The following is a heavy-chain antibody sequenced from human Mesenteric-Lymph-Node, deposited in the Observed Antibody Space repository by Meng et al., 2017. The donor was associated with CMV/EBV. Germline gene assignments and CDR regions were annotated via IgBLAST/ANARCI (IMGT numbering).Heavy chain of an antibody. J-gene: IGHJ4*02. Sequence: ASAQVSCKASGYTFTNYYLHWVRQAPGQGLEWMGIINPNGGSATYAQRFQDRITMTRDRSTKTVYMELSSLRSEDTAVYHCARDKGAGSYYPGYPFDYWGQGTLVTVSS. D-gene: IGHD3-10*01. CDR2: INPNGGSA. V-gene: IGHV1-46*01. CDR1: GYTFTNYY. CDR3: ARDKGAGSYYPGYPFDY.